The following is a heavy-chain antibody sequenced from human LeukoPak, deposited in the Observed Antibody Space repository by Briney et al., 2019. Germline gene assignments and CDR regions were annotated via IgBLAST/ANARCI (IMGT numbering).Heavy chain of an antibody. D-gene: IGHD2-21*01. CDR2: ISPNSGGT. CDR3: ARADRLDGGPYLIGP. CDR1: GYSFTDYY. J-gene: IGHJ5*02. Sequence: ASVKVSCKTSGYSFTDYYMHWVRQAPGQGLERMGWISPNSGGTSSAQKFQGRVTMTRDTSITTVYMEVSWLTSDDTAIYYCARADRLDGGPYLIGPWGQGTLVTVSS. V-gene: IGHV1-2*02.